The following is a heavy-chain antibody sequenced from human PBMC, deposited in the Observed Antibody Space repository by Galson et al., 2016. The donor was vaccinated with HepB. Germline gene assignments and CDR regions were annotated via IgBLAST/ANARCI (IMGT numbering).Heavy chain of an antibody. CDR1: GGSISGYY. V-gene: IGHV4-59*01. Sequence: LSLTCTVSGGSISGYYWSWLRQPPGLGLEWIGYIYYNRSTNYNPSLQRRVAISVDTSKNQFSLKLRSVTAADTAVYSCARYSILSYDILFGYQYYFDYWGQGSLVTVSS. CDR2: IYYNRST. D-gene: IGHD3-9*01. J-gene: IGHJ4*02. CDR3: ARYSILSYDILFGYQYYFDY.